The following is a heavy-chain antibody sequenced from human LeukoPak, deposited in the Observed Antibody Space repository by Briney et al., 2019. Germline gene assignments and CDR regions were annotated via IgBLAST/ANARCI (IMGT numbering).Heavy chain of an antibody. D-gene: IGHD3-3*01. Sequence: SETLSLTCAVYGGSFSGYYWSWIRQPPGKGLERIGEINHRGSPNYNPSLKSRVTISVATSKNRFSLKLSSVTAADTAVYYCARDRKRVYYDFWSGSWFDPWGQGTLVTVSS. CDR1: GGSFSGYY. V-gene: IGHV4-34*01. CDR2: INHRGSP. J-gene: IGHJ5*02. CDR3: ARDRKRVYYDFWSGSWFDP.